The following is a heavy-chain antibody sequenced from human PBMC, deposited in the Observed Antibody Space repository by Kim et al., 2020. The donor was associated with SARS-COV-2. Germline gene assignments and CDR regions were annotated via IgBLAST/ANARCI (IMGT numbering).Heavy chain of an antibody. J-gene: IGHJ4*02. CDR3: AKTGSVRDPFDY. CDR2: IYYSGST. Sequence: SETLSLTCTVSGGSISSSSYYWGWIRQPPGKGLEWIGSIYYSGSTYYNPSLKSRVTISVDTSKNQFSLKLSSVTAADTAVYYCAKTGSVRDPFDYWGQGT. V-gene: IGHV4-39*01. D-gene: IGHD4-4*01. CDR1: GGSISSSSYY.